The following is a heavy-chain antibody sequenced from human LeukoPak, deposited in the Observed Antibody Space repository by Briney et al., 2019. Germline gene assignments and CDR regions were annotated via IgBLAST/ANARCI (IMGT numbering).Heavy chain of an antibody. D-gene: IGHD3-22*01. CDR2: ISSSSSTI. Sequence: WVSYISSSSSTIYYADSVKGRFTISRDNAKNSLYLQMNSLRAEDTAVYYCARDAAEYYYDSSGYDYWGQGTLVTVSS. V-gene: IGHV3-48*04. J-gene: IGHJ4*02. CDR3: ARDAAEYYYDSSGYDY.